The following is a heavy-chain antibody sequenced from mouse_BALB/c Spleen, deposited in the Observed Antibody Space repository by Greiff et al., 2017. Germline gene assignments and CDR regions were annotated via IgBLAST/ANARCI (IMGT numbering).Heavy chain of an antibody. J-gene: IGHJ2*01. CDR2: IWWNDNK. Sequence: ESGPGILQPSQTLSLTCSFSGFSLSTYGIGVGWIRQPSGKGLEWLAHIWWNDNKYYNTALKSRLTISKDTSNNQVFLKIASVDTADTATYYCARYGNYVGDYWGQGTTLTVSS. D-gene: IGHD2-1*01. CDR3: ARYGNYVGDY. V-gene: IGHV8-11*01. CDR1: GFSLSTYGIG.